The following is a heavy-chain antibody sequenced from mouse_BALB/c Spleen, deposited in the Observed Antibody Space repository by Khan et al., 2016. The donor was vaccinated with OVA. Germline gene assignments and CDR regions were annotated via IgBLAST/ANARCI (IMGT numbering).Heavy chain of an antibody. CDR2: IWSDGST. D-gene: IGHD2-3*01. J-gene: IGHJ4*01. CDR3: ARWFDGYSSLYAMDY. Sequence: QVQLKESGPGLVAPSQSLSITCTVSGFSLTSYGVHWVRQPPGKGLEWLVVIWSDGSTNYNSVLKSRLSISKDNSKSQVFLKMNSLQTDDTAIYYCARWFDGYSSLYAMDYGVKEPQSPSPQ. V-gene: IGHV2-6*02. CDR1: GFSLTSYG.